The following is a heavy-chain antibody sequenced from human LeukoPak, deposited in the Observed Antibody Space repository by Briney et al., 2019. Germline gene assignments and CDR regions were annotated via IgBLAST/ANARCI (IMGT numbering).Heavy chain of an antibody. D-gene: IGHD3-22*01. CDR3: ARTNYYDSSGYQGAGTYYYGMDV. V-gene: IGHV1-69*06. J-gene: IGHJ6*02. CDR1: GGTFSSYG. CDR2: IIPIFGTA. Sequence: SVKVSCKASGGTFSSYGISWVRQAPGQGREWMGRIIPIFGTANYGQNFQGRVTITADTSTSTAYMELSSLRSEETAVYYCARTNYYDSSGYQGAGTYYYGMDVWGQGTTVTVSS.